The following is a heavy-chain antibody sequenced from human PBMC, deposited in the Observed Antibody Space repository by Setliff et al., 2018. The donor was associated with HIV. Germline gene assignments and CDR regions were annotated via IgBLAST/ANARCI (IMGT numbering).Heavy chain of an antibody. CDR1: GGIISSDSFF. V-gene: IGHV4-61*09. CDR3: ARAREGWKPFAFDY. D-gene: IGHD1-1*01. Sequence: PSETPSLTCTVSGGIISSDSFFWSWIRQPAGKGLEWIGHISATGSTNYNPSHKSRVTMSLDTSKNQFSLNLNSVTAADAAVYFCARAREGWKPFAFDYWGQGTLVTVSS. CDR2: ISATGST. J-gene: IGHJ4*02.